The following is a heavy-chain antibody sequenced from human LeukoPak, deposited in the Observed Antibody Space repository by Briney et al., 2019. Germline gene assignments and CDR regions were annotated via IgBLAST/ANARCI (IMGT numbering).Heavy chain of an antibody. V-gene: IGHV4-34*01. Sequence: SETLSLTCAVYGGSFSGYYWSWIRQPPGKGLEWIGEINHSGSTNYNPSLKSRVTISVDTSKNQFSLKLSSVTAADTAVYYCARGRGVVVPAASYYYYYGMDVWGQGTTVTVSS. CDR3: ARGRGVVVPAASYYYYYGMDV. J-gene: IGHJ6*02. D-gene: IGHD2-2*01. CDR1: GGSFSGYY. CDR2: INHSGST.